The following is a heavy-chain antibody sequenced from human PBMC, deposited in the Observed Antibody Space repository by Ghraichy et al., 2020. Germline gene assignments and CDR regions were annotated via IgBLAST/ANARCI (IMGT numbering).Heavy chain of an antibody. CDR1: GYSFTSHG. CDR2: INVGNGDT. J-gene: IGHJ4*02. V-gene: IGHV1-3*01. CDR3: ARDFYNDRLTDLDY. Sequence: ASVKVSCRNSGYSFTSHGMHWVRQAPGQGLEWLGWINVGNGDTKYSQKFQGRVAINRDISATTVYMEMTGLKSEDTAVYFCARDFYNDRLTDLDYWGQGTLVTVSS. D-gene: IGHD1-1*01.